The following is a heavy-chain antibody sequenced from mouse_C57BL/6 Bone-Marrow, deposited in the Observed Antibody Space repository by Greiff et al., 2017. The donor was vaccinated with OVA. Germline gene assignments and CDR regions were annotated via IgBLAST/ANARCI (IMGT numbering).Heavy chain of an antibody. CDR1: GYTFTSYW. V-gene: IGHV1-64*01. J-gene: IGHJ2*01. D-gene: IGHD2-1*01. Sequence: VQLQQPGAELVKPGASVKLSCKASGYTFTSYWMHWVKQRPGQGLEWIGMIHPNSGSTNYNEKFKSNATLTVDKSSSTAYMQLSSLTSEDSAVYYCARRRGNPFDYWGQGTTLTVSS. CDR3: ARRRGNPFDY. CDR2: IHPNSGST.